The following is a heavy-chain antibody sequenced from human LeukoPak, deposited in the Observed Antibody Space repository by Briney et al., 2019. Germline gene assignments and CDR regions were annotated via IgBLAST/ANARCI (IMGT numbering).Heavy chain of an antibody. CDR2: INRDGTVT. D-gene: IGHD1-26*01. Sequence: PGGSLRLSCAASGFIFSSYWMHWVRQVPGKGLIWVSRINRDGTVTSYADSVKGRFTISRDNAKNTLYLQMNSLRAEDTAVFYCAKMSGSYQGAFDIWGQGTMVTVSS. J-gene: IGHJ3*02. CDR3: AKMSGSYQGAFDI. CDR1: GFIFSSYW. V-gene: IGHV3-74*01.